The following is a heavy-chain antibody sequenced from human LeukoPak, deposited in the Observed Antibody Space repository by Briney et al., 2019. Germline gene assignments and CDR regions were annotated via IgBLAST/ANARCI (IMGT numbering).Heavy chain of an antibody. V-gene: IGHV1-8*01. D-gene: IGHD1-26*01. CDR1: GYTFTSYD. Sequence: ASVKVSCKASGYTFTSYDINWVRQATGQGLEWMGWMNPNSGNTGYAQKFQGRVTMTRNTSISTAYMELSSLRSEDTAVYYCARDQKVYSGSYYGAYYFDYWGQGTLVTVSS. CDR2: MNPNSGNT. CDR3: ARDQKVYSGSYYGAYYFDY. J-gene: IGHJ4*02.